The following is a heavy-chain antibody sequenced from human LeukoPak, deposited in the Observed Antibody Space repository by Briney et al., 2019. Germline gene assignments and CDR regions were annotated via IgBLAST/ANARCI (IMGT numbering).Heavy chain of an antibody. CDR3: ARDRGSNNYFDQ. V-gene: IGHV3-23*01. J-gene: IGHJ4*02. CDR1: GFTFSSYG. D-gene: IGHD2-2*01. Sequence: GGSLRLSCAASGFTFSSYGMSWVRQAPGKGLEWVSAISGSGGSTYYADSVKGRFTISRDNANSTLFLQMNSLRAEDTAVYYCARDRGSNNYFDQWGQGTLVTVSS. CDR2: ISGSGGST.